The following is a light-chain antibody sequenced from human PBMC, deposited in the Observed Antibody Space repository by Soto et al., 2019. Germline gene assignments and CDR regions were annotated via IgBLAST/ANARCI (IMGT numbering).Light chain of an antibody. CDR2: DAS. J-gene: IGKJ3*01. V-gene: IGKV1-33*01. CDR1: HDITSY. CDR3: QKCDYRPI. Sequence: DIQMTQSPSSLSASVGDRVTITCQASHDITSYLNWYQHKPGKAPKLLIYDASILEAGVPSRFSGSGSGTDFTFAISSLQPEDVATYYCQKCDYRPIFGRGTTVDFK.